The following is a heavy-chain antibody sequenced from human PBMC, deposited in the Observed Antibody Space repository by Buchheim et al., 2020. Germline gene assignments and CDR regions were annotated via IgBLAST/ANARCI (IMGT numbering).Heavy chain of an antibody. D-gene: IGHD6-6*01. CDR1: GYSFTTYW. CDR2: IYPGDSDT. Sequence: EVQLVQSGAEVKKSGESLKISCKGSGYSFTTYWIGWVRQMPGKGLEWMGIIYPGDSDTRYSPSFQGQVTISADKSITTAYPQWSSLKASDTALYYCASHSHSGIAARRLGVSNWGQGTL. J-gene: IGHJ4*02. CDR3: ASHSHSGIAARRLGVSN. V-gene: IGHV5-51*01.